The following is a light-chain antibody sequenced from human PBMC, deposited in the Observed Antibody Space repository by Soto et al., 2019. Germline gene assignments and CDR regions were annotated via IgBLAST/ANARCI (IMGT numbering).Light chain of an antibody. Sequence: EIVMTQSPATLSVSPGEVATLSCWASQSVSSNLAWYQQKPGQAPRLLIYGASTRAAAVPDRFTGSGSGTDFALTISRLEPEDFGVYYCQQYGDSPLTSGPGTKVDIK. CDR2: GAS. CDR1: QSVSSN. J-gene: IGKJ3*01. V-gene: IGKV3D-15*02. CDR3: QQYGDSPLT.